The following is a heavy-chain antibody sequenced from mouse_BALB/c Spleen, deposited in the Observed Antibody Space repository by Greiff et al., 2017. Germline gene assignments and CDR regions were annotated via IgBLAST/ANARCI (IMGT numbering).Heavy chain of an antibody. CDR3: ARWDDGYYGNAMDY. V-gene: IGHV3-2*02. Sequence: EVQLQQSGPGLVKPSQSLSLTCTVTGYSITSDYAWNWIRQFPGNKLEWMGYISYSGSTSYNPSLKSRISITRDTSKNQFFLQLNSVTTEDTATYYCARWDDGYYGNAMDYWGQGTSVTVSS. CDR2: ISYSGST. CDR1: GYSITSDYA. D-gene: IGHD2-3*01. J-gene: IGHJ4*01.